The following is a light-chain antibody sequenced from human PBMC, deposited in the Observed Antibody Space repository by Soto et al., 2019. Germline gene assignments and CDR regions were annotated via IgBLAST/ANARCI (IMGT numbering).Light chain of an antibody. V-gene: IGKV3-15*01. CDR2: GAS. Sequence: EIVMTQSPATLSVSPGERATLSCRASQSVSSNLAWYQQKPGQAPRLLIYGASTRATGIPARFSGSGSGTEFTLTISSLHSEDFAVFYCQQYHNWPPRTFGQGTKVEIK. CDR1: QSVSSN. J-gene: IGKJ1*01. CDR3: QQYHNWPPRT.